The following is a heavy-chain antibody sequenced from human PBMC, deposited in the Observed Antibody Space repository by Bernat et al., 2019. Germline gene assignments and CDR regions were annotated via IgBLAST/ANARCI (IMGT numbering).Heavy chain of an antibody. Sequence: EVQLVESGGGLIQPGGSLTLSCVASGFTFSSNYMYWVRQAPGKGLMCVSRINGDGGGTNYADSVKGRFTVSRDNAKNTLYLQMDNLRAEDTAIYYCARLDCSSTTCYDNWGQGTLVTVSS. CDR1: GFTFSSNY. CDR2: INGDGGGT. D-gene: IGHD2-2*01. J-gene: IGHJ4*02. CDR3: ARLDCSSTTCYDN. V-gene: IGHV3-74*01.